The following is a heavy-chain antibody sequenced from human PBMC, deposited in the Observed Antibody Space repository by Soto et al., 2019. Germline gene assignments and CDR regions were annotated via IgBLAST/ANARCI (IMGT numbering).Heavy chain of an antibody. CDR1: GGSISGYY. V-gene: IGHV4-59*01. CDR3: ARAFRGGDY. D-gene: IGHD3-10*01. Sequence: PSETLSLTCTVSGGSISGYYWTWIRQPPGKGLEWIGYIYYSGSTNYNPSLKSRVTISVDTSKKQLSLKLRSVTAADTAVYYCARAFRGGDYWGQGTLVTVSS. J-gene: IGHJ4*02. CDR2: IYYSGST.